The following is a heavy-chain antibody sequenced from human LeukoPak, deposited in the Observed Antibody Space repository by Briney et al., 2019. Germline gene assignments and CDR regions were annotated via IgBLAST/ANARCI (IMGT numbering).Heavy chain of an antibody. D-gene: IGHD2-15*01. CDR3: ARAVYCSGGGCFWYFDL. CDR2: ISRSGSTI. J-gene: IGHJ2*01. CDR1: GFTFSDYY. Sequence: GGSLRLSCAASGFTFSDYYMSWIRQAPGKGLEWVSYISRSGSTIYDADSVKGRFTISRDNAKKSLYLQMNSLRAEDTAVYYCARAVYCSGGGCFWYFDLWGRGTLVTVSS. V-gene: IGHV3-11*04.